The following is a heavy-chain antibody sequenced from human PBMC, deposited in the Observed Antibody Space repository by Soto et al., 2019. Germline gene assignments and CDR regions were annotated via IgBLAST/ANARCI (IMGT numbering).Heavy chain of an antibody. CDR2: IYYSGST. Sequence: SETLSLTCTVSGGSISSGVYYWSWIRQHPGKGLEWIGYIYYSGSTYYNPSLKSRVTISVDTSKNQFSLKLSSVTAADTAVYYCARAIFGVVMIEGWFDPWGQGTLVTVSS. V-gene: IGHV4-31*03. CDR1: GGSISSGVYY. J-gene: IGHJ5*02. CDR3: ARAIFGVVMIEGWFDP. D-gene: IGHD3-3*01.